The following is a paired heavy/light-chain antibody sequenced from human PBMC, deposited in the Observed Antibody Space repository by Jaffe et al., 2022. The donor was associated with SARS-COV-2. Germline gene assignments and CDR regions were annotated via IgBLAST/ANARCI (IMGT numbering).Heavy chain of an antibody. V-gene: IGHV3-23*04. D-gene: IGHD2-2*01. J-gene: IGHJ6*03. CDR1: GFIFNDYG. Sequence: EVQLVESGGILVQPGGSLRLSCAASGFIFNDYGMSWVRRAPGKGLEWLSAISGGDKTYYADSVKGRFTLSRDSSKNTLFLQMNSLRAEDTAVYYCAKDALPMRTLSAPYFYYYMDVWGKGTTVTVSS. CDR3: AKDALPMRTLSAPYFYYYMDV. CDR2: ISGGDKT.
Light chain of an antibody. J-gene: IGLJ3*02. CDR1: ALPEKY. Sequence: SYELTQPPSVSVSPGQTARITCSGDALPEKYSYWYQQKSGQAPVLVIYEDNKRPSGIPERFSGSSSGTMATLTISGAQVEDDADYYCYSTDTTGTPLFGGGTKLTVL. CDR3: YSTDTTGTPL. V-gene: IGLV3-10*01. CDR2: EDN.